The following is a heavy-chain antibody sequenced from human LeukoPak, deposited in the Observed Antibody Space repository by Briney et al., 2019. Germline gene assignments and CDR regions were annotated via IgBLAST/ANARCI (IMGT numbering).Heavy chain of an antibody. CDR2: IYHSGST. CDR3: AAYRLPDSFDY. J-gene: IGHJ4*02. Sequence: SETLSLTCSVSGGSLTGYYWSWIRQSPGKGLEWIGYIYHSGSTNYNPSLKSRVTISVDTSKNQFSLKPSSVTAADTAVYYCAAYRLPDSFDYWGQGTLVTVSS. CDR1: GGSLTGYY. V-gene: IGHV4-59*01. D-gene: IGHD4-11*01.